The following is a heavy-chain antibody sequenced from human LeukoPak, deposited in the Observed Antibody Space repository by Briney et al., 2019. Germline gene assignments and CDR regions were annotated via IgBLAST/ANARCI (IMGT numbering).Heavy chain of an antibody. D-gene: IGHD2-15*01. Sequence: SETLSLTCTVSGGSISSYYWSWIRQPPGKGLEWIGYIYYSGSTNYNPSLKSRVTISVDTSKNQFSLKLSSVTAADTAVYYCAKEVAASYYYYYGMDVWGQGTTVTVSS. V-gene: IGHV4-59*01. CDR2: IYYSGST. CDR1: GGSISSYY. J-gene: IGHJ6*02. CDR3: AKEVAASYYYYYGMDV.